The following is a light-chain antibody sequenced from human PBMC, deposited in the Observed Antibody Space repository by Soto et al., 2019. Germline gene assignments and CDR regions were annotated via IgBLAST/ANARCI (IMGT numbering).Light chain of an antibody. V-gene: IGLV2-14*01. J-gene: IGLJ2*01. CDR1: DSDVGGYNY. Sequence: QSALTQPASVSGSPGQSITISCTGTDSDVGGYNYVSWYQQHPGKAPKLIIYGVTNRSSGVSNRFSGSKSDNTASLTISGLQAEDEADYYCSSYTTRSTYVVLGGGTKLTVL. CDR3: SSYTTRSTYVV. CDR2: GVT.